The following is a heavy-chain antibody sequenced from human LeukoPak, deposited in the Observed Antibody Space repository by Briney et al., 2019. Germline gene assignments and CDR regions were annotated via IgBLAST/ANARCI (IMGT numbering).Heavy chain of an antibody. Sequence: GGSLRLSCAASGFTSNTYGMSWVRQAPAKGLEWVSGISGSSGNTYYADSVKGRFTISRDTSQNTLYLQMSSLRAEDTAVYYCAKDPRRILGSFEIWGQGTMVTVS. D-gene: IGHD2/OR15-2a*01. J-gene: IGHJ3*02. CDR3: AKDPRRILGSFEI. V-gene: IGHV3-23*01. CDR2: ISGSSGNT. CDR1: GFTSNTYG.